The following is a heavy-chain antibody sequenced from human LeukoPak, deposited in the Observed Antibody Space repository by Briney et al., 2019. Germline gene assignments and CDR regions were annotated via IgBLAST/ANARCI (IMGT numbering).Heavy chain of an antibody. J-gene: IGHJ1*01. CDR1: GYTFTGYY. D-gene: IGHD6-13*01. CDR2: INPNSGGT. V-gene: IGHV1-2*02. Sequence: GASVKVSCRASGYTFTGYYMHRVRQAPGQGLEWMGWINPNSGGTNYAQKFQGRVTMTRDTSISTAYMELSRLRSDDTAVYYCASPIAWYEYFQHWGQGTLVTVSS. CDR3: ASPIAWYEYFQH.